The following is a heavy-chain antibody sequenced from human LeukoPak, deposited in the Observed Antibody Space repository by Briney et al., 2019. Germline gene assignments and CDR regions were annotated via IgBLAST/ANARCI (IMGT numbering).Heavy chain of an antibody. J-gene: IGHJ3*02. D-gene: IGHD6-19*01. V-gene: IGHV3-9*01. CDR3: AKFSSGWHAWADAFDI. Sequence: HSGGSLRLSCAASGFTLDDYAVHWVRQAPGKGLEWVSGISWNSGSIGYADSVKGRFTISRDNAKNSLYLQMNSLRAEDTALYYCAKFSSGWHAWADAFDIWGQGTMVTVSS. CDR2: ISWNSGSI. CDR1: GFTLDDYA.